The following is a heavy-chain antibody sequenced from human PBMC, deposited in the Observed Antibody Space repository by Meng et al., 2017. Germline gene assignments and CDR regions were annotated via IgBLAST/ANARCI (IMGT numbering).Heavy chain of an antibody. CDR3: ARHEVGTTISGSYYFEY. V-gene: IGHV5-51*01. CDR1: GYSFTSYW. CDR2: IYPGDSDT. J-gene: IGHJ4*02. D-gene: IGHD3-3*01. Sequence: GESLKISCKGSGYSFTSYWIGWVRQMPGKGLEWMGIIYPGDSDTGYSPSFQGQVTISADKSISTAYLHWSRLRASDTAIYYCARHEVGTTISGSYYFEYWGQGSLVTVSS.